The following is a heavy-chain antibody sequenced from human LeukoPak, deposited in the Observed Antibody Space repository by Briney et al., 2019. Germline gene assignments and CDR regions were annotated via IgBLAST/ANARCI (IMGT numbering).Heavy chain of an antibody. CDR1: GSTFRSYA. J-gene: IGHJ4*02. V-gene: IGHV1-69*06. Sequence: ASVKVYLKASGSTFRSYAINRGRQAPGQGLEWMGGIIPIFGTANYAQKFQGRVTITADKSTSTAYMELRSLRSDGTAVYYCASRDGYLGDYWGQGTLVTVSS. CDR3: ASRDGYLGDY. D-gene: IGHD5-24*01. CDR2: IIPIFGTA.